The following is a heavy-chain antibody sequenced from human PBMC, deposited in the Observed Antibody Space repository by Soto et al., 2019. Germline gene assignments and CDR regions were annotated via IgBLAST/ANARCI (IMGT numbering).Heavy chain of an antibody. CDR3: ARGGGIVVVTAPYDY. D-gene: IGHD2-21*02. CDR1: GYTFTSYY. Sequence: ASVKVSCKASGYTFTSYYMNWERQAPGQGLERLGIINPSGGYTTYAQRFLGRVPTTSETSTSTVNMELGSLTSEETAVYYCARGGGIVVVTAPYDYWGQGTQVTVSS. J-gene: IGHJ4*02. V-gene: IGHV1-46*01. CDR2: INPSGGYT.